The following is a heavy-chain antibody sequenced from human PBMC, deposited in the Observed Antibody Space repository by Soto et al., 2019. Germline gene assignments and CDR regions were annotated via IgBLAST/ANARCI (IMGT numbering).Heavy chain of an antibody. V-gene: IGHV1-69*13. J-gene: IGHJ3*02. CDR2: IIPIFGTA. CDR1: GGTFSSYA. Sequence: RASVKVSCKASGGTFSSYAISWVRQAPGQGLEWMGGIIPIFGTANYAQKFQGRVTITADESTSTAYMELSSLRSEDTAVYYCARDELDYVWGSYRYRAFDIWGQGTMVTVSS. D-gene: IGHD3-16*02. CDR3: ARDELDYVWGSYRYRAFDI.